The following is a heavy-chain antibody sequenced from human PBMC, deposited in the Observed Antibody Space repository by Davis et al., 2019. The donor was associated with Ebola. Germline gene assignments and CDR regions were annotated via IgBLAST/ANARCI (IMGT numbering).Heavy chain of an antibody. J-gene: IGHJ6*02. V-gene: IGHV3-21*01. CDR2: ISRSSSYI. Sequence: GGSLRLSCAASGFTFSSYSMNWVRQAPGKGLEWVSSISRSSSYIYYADSVKGRFTISRDNAKNSLYLQMNSLRAEDTAVYYCARGGGGYYYYYGMDVWGQGTTVTVSS. CDR3: ARGGGGYYYYYGMDV. D-gene: IGHD3-16*01. CDR1: GFTFSSYS.